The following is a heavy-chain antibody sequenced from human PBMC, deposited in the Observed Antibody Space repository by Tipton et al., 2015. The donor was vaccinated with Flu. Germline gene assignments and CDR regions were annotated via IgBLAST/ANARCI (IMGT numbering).Heavy chain of an antibody. D-gene: IGHD3-10*01. V-gene: IGHV4-61*02. J-gene: IGHJ4*02. CDR1: GGSTRRGSHF. CDR3: AKGTRDGYFDY. CDR2: MHTISTSGSP. Sequence: TLSLTCTVSGGSTRRGSHFWTWIRQPAGKGLEWIGRMHTISTSGSPEYNPSLESRVTISVDTAKNQFSLRLTSMTAADTAVYYCAKGTRDGYFDYWGQGTLVTVSS.